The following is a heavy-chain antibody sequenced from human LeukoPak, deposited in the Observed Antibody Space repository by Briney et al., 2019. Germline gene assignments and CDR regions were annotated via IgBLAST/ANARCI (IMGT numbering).Heavy chain of an antibody. CDR2: INHSGST. CDR3: ARGRKLWIQLWLSYFDY. CDR1: GGSFSGYS. V-gene: IGHV4-34*01. J-gene: IGHJ4*02. Sequence: PSETLSLTCAVYGGSFSGYSWSWIRHPPGKGLEWIGEINHSGSTNYNPSLKSRVTISVDTSKNQFSLKLSSVTAADTAVYYCARGRKLWIQLWLSYFDYWGQGTLVTVSS. D-gene: IGHD5-18*01.